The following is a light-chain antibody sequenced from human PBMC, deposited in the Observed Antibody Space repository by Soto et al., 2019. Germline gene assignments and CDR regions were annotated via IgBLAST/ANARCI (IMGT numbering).Light chain of an antibody. CDR1: QSISRQ. Sequence: DIQMTQSPSTLSASVGDRVSITCRASQSISRQLAWYQQKPGKAPNLLIYQASNFETGVPSRFTGSGSGTEFTLTISSLQPDDVATYYCLQYQSYWTFGQGTKVEVK. V-gene: IGKV1-5*03. CDR2: QAS. CDR3: LQYQSYWT. J-gene: IGKJ1*01.